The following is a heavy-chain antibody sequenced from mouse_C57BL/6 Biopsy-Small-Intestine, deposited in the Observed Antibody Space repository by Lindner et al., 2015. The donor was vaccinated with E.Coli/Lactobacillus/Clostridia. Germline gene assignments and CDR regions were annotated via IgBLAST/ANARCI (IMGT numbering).Heavy chain of an antibody. Sequence: VQLQESGPVLVKPGASVKMSCKASGYTFTDFSMNWVKQSHGKSLEWLGIINPYNGGPSYNQKFKGKATLTVDKSSSTAYMELNSLTSEDSAVYYCTRQTPHAMDYWGQGTSVTVSS. CDR2: INPYNGGP. CDR3: TRQTPHAMDY. V-gene: IGHV1-19*01. J-gene: IGHJ4*01. CDR1: GYTFTDFS.